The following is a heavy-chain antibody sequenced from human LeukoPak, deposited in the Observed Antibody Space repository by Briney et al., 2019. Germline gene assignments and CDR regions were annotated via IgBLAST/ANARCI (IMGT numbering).Heavy chain of an antibody. CDR2: IDPSDSYT. J-gene: IGHJ6*02. D-gene: IGHD3-10*01. V-gene: IGHV5-10-1*01. CDR3: ATFSLPFSGSYYYYYGMDV. CDR1: GYSFTSYW. Sequence: AGESLKISCKGSGYSFTSYWISWVRQMPGKGLEWMGRIDPSDSYTNYSPSFQGHVTISADKSISTAYLQWSSLKASDTAMYYCATFSLPFSGSYYYYYGMDVWGQGTTVTVSS.